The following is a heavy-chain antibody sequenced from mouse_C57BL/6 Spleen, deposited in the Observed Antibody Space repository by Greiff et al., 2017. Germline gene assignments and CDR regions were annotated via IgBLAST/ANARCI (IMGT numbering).Heavy chain of an antibody. Sequence: QVQLQQPGAELVKPGASVKLSCKASGYTFTSYWMHWVKQRPGQGLEWIGMIHPNSGSTNYNEKFKSKATLTVDKSSSTAYMQLSSLTSEDSAVYYCAREGYYDYDGPFAYWGQGTLVTVSA. V-gene: IGHV1-64*01. J-gene: IGHJ3*01. D-gene: IGHD2-4*01. CDR3: AREGYYDYDGPFAY. CDR2: IHPNSGST. CDR1: GYTFTSYW.